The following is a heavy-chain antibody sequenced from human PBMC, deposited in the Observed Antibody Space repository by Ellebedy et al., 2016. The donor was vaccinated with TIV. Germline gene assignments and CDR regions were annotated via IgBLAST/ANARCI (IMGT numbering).Heavy chain of an antibody. CDR2: ISAYNGNT. CDR1: GYTFTSYG. CDR3: ARVVSRLYYYYGMDV. J-gene: IGHJ6*02. V-gene: IGHV1-18*01. D-gene: IGHD3-3*02. Sequence: ASVKVSCXASGYTFTSYGISWVRQAPGQGLEWMGWISAYNGNTNYAQKLQGRVTMTTDTSTSTAYMELRSLRSDDTAVYYCARVVSRLYYYYGMDVWGQGTTVTVSS.